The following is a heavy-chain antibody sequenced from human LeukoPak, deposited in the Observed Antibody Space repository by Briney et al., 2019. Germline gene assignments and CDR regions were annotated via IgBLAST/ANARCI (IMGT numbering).Heavy chain of an antibody. J-gene: IGHJ6*03. CDR1: GYSINSGYY. V-gene: IGHV4-34*01. Sequence: SETLSLTCTVSGYSINSGYYWSWIRQPPGKGLEWIGEINHSGSTNYNPSLKGRVTISVDTSKNQFSLKLSSVTAADTAVYYCARHSDCSGGSCYSGYYYYMDVWGKGTTVTVSS. D-gene: IGHD2-15*01. CDR2: INHSGST. CDR3: ARHSDCSGGSCYSGYYYYMDV.